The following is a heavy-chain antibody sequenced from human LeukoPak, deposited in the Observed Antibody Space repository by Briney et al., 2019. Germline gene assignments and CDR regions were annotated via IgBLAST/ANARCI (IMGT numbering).Heavy chain of an antibody. CDR2: IWYDGSNK. J-gene: IGHJ4*02. Sequence: GGSLRLSCAASGFTFSSYGMHWVRQAPGKGLEWVAVIWYDGSNKYYADSVKGRFTISRDNSKNTLYLQMNSLRAGDTAVYYCASDWYYYGSGSYYTVDYWGQGTLVTVSS. CDR1: GFTFSSYG. CDR3: ASDWYYYGSGSYYTVDY. V-gene: IGHV3-33*01. D-gene: IGHD3-10*01.